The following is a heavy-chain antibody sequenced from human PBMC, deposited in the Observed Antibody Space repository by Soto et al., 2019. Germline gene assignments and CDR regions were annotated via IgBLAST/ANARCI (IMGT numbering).Heavy chain of an antibody. Sequence: QVQLVESGGGVVQPGTSLTLSCAASGFIFSRDGMHWVRQAPGKGLEWVAVISYHGSDIYYADSVKGRVTISRDNSKNTVYLQMNSLRPEGTALYYHAKPKGADIPIVSWGQGTLVSVSS. CDR3: AKPKGADIPIVS. V-gene: IGHV3-30*18. CDR1: GFIFSRDG. J-gene: IGHJ4*02. CDR2: ISYHGSDI. D-gene: IGHD3-9*01.